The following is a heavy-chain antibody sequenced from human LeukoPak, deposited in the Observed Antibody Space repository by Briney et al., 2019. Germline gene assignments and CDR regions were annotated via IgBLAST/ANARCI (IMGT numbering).Heavy chain of an antibody. Sequence: SETLSLTCAVYGGSFSGYYWSWIRQPPGKGLEWIGEINHSGSTNYNPSLKSRVTISVDTSKNQFSLKLSSVTAADTAVYYCARCEKYSGYDLWALSFDYWGQGTLVTVSS. CDR3: ARCEKYSGYDLWALSFDY. CDR2: INHSGST. V-gene: IGHV4-34*01. J-gene: IGHJ4*02. CDR1: GGSFSGYY. D-gene: IGHD5-12*01.